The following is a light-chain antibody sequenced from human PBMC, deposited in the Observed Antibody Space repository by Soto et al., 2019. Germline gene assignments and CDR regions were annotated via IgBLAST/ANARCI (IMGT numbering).Light chain of an antibody. V-gene: IGLV1-40*01. CDR2: GNN. CDR1: SANIGAAYN. CDR3: QSYDSTLSGYV. J-gene: IGLJ1*01. Sequence: QAVLTQPPSVSGAPGQRVTISCTGSSANIGAAYNVDWYQQLPGTAPKLLIYGNNNRPSGVPARFSGSKSGTSASLAIAGLQAEDEGDYYCQSYDSTLSGYVFGPATNVTV.